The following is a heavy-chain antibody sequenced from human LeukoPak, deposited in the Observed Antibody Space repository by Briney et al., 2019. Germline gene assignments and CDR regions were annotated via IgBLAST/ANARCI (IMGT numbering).Heavy chain of an antibody. D-gene: IGHD3-22*01. CDR3: AKVSRTMIVVVIPTTYYFDY. V-gene: IGHV3-23*01. J-gene: IGHJ4*02. Sequence: GGSLRLSCATSGFPFSDFSMSWVRQAPGKGLEWISTTNSGGTSTYYADSVKGRFTISRDNSKNTLYLQMNSLRAEDTAVYYCAKVSRTMIVVVIPTTYYFDYWGQGTLVTVSS. CDR1: GFPFSDFS. CDR2: TNSGGTST.